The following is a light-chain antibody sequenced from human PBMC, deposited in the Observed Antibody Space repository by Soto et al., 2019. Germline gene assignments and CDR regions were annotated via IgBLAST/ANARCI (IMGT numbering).Light chain of an antibody. V-gene: IGKV1-39*01. CDR2: AAS. J-gene: IGKJ1*01. Sequence: DIRMTQSPSSLSASVGDRVSITCRASHRISTYLNWYQQKPGKAPKLLISAASSLQSGVPSRFSGSGSGTDFTLNISSLQPEDFATYYCQQSYNPPKTFGQGTKVEIK. CDR1: HRISTY. CDR3: QQSYNPPKT.